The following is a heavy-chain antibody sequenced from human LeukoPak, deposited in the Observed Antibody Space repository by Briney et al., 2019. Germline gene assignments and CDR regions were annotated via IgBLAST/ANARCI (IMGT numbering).Heavy chain of an antibody. D-gene: IGHD5-12*01. V-gene: IGHV1-2*04. Sequence: ASVKVSCKASGYTFTGYYMHWVRQAPGQGLEWMGWINPNSGGTNYAQKFQGWVTMTRDTSISTAYMELSRLRSDDTAVYYCARGEWLRSLDYYYGMDVWGQGTTVTVSS. J-gene: IGHJ6*02. CDR1: GYTFTGYY. CDR3: ARGEWLRSLDYYYGMDV. CDR2: INPNSGGT.